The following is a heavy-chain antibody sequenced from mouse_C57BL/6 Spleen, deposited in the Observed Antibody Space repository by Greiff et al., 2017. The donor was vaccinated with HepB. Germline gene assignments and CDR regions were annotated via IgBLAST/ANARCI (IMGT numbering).Heavy chain of an antibody. CDR1: GFNIKNTY. CDR3: AKAPSYGSSYPFDY. V-gene: IGHV14-3*01. J-gene: IGHJ2*01. CDR2: IDPANGNT. Sequence: EVQLVESVAELVRPGASVKLSCTASGFNIKNTYMHWVKQRPEQGLEWIGRIDPANGNTKYAPKFQGKATITADTSSNTAYLQLSSLTSEDTAIYYCAKAPSYGSSYPFDYWGQGTTLTVSS. D-gene: IGHD1-1*01.